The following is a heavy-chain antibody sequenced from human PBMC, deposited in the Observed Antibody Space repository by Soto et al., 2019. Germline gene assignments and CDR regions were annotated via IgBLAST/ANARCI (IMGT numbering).Heavy chain of an antibody. D-gene: IGHD4-17*01. J-gene: IGHJ3*02. CDR1: GFTFSSYW. Sequence: EVQLVESGGGLVQPGGSLRLSCAASGFTFSSYWMSWVRQAPGKGLEWVANIKQDGSEKYYVDYVKGRFTISRDNAKNSLYLQMNSLRAEDTAVYYCASFLRDYGDYILGRAFDIWGQGTMVTVSS. V-gene: IGHV3-7*01. CDR3: ASFLRDYGDYILGRAFDI. CDR2: IKQDGSEK.